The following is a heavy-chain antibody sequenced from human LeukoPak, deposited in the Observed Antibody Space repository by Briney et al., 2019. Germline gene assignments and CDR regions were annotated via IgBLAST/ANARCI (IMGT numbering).Heavy chain of an antibody. CDR3: ARYHYDSSGYYRPTYYFDY. CDR2: IYHSGST. Sequence: SETLSLTCTVSGYSISSGYYWGWIRQPPGKELEWIGSIYHSGSTYYNPSLKSRVTISVDTSKNQFSLKLSSVTAADTAVYYCARYHYDSSGYYRPTYYFDYWGQGTLVAVSS. D-gene: IGHD3-22*01. J-gene: IGHJ4*02. V-gene: IGHV4-38-2*02. CDR1: GYSISSGYY.